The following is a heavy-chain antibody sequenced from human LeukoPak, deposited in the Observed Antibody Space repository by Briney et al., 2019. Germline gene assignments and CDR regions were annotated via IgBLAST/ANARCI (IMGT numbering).Heavy chain of an antibody. V-gene: IGHV3-21*01. Sequence: GGSLRLSCAASGFTFSSYSMNWVRQAPGEGLEWVSSISSSSSYIYYADSVKGRFTISRDNAKNSLYLQMNSLRAEDTAVYYCARDCSSTSCYSRDDIYSDAFDIWGQGTMVTVSS. J-gene: IGHJ3*02. CDR3: ARDCSSTSCYSRDDIYSDAFDI. CDR2: ISSSSSYI. CDR1: GFTFSSYS. D-gene: IGHD2-2*02.